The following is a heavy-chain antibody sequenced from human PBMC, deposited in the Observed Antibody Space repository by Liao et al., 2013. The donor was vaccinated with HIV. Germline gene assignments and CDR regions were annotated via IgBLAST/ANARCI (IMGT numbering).Heavy chain of an antibody. CDR1: GGSFSGYY. CDR2: INHSGST. CDR3: ARGYYDILTGYYTSDAFDI. D-gene: IGHD3-9*01. J-gene: IGHJ3*02. V-gene: IGHV4-34*01. Sequence: QVQLQQWGAGLLKPSETLSLTCAVYGGSFSGYYWSWIRQPPGKGLEWIGEINHSGSTNYNPSLKSRVTISVDTSKNQFSLKLSSVTAADTAVYYCARGYYDILTGYYTSDAFDIWGQGTNGHRLF.